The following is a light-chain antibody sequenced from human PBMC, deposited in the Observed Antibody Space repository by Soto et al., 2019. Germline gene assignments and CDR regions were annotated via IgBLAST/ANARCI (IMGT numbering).Light chain of an antibody. CDR1: QSVSSY. J-gene: IGKJ5*01. Sequence: EIVLTQHPATLSLSPGERATLSCRASQSVSSYLAWYQQKPGQAPRLLIYDASNRATGIPARFSGSGSGTDFTLTISSLEPEDCAIYYCQQRQYWPPITFGQGTRLEIK. CDR3: QQRQYWPPIT. V-gene: IGKV3-11*01. CDR2: DAS.